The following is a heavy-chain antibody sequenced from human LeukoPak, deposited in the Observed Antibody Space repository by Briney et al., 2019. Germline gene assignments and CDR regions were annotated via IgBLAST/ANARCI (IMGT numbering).Heavy chain of an antibody. CDR2: SRNRAHSYTT. CDR3: VALIRGLGY. Sequence: GGSLRLSCSVSGFTFNDHYMDWVRQAPGKGLDWVGRSRNRAHSYTTEYAASVKGRFTVSRADSENLLFLQMNSLKTDDTAVYYCVALIRGLGYWGQGTLVTVSS. V-gene: IGHV3-72*01. D-gene: IGHD3-10*01. J-gene: IGHJ4*02. CDR1: GFTFNDHY.